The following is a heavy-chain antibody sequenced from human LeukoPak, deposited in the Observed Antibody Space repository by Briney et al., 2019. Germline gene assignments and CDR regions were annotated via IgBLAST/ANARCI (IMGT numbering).Heavy chain of an antibody. Sequence: GASVTLSCKASGYTFTDHYMHWVRQAPGQGPEWMGVIHPSGGSSTSAQKFQGRVSMTTDTSTSTVYVELRSLTSDGTAVYFCARATLDAAMVYWYFDLWGRGTPVTVSS. D-gene: IGHD5-18*01. V-gene: IGHV1-46*01. CDR1: GYTFTDHY. CDR3: ARATLDAAMVYWYFDL. J-gene: IGHJ2*01. CDR2: IHPSGGSS.